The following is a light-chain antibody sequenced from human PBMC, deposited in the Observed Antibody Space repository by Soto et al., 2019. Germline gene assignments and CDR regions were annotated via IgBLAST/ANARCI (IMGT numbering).Light chain of an antibody. CDR1: QRITNW. CDR3: QQYNSYPYT. J-gene: IGKJ2*01. CDR2: KAS. Sequence: DIQMTQSPSTLSASIGDRVTITCRASQRITNWLVWYQQKPGKAPKLLIYKASSLESGVSSRFSGSGSGNEFTLTISSLQPDDVATYYCQQYNSYPYTFGQGTQL. V-gene: IGKV1-5*03.